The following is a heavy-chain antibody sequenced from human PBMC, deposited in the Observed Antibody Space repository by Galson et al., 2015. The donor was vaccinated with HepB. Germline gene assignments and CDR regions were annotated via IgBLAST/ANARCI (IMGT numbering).Heavy chain of an antibody. CDR1: GFTFNSYA. Sequence: SLRLSCAASGFTFNSYAMHWVRQAPGKGLEGVTVISYDGRVTYYTDSVKGRFTISRDDSKNTLYLQMNSLRGEDTAVYYCARGLVRGEPDYFDYWGQGTLVSVSS. D-gene: IGHD3-10*01. J-gene: IGHJ4*02. CDR3: ARGLVRGEPDYFDY. CDR2: ISYDGRVT. V-gene: IGHV3-30*04.